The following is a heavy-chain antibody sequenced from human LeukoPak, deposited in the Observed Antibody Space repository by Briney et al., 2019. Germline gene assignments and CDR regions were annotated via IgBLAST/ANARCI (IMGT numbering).Heavy chain of an antibody. V-gene: IGHV1-3*01. Sequence: GASVKVSCKASGYTFTSYAMHWVRQAPGQRLEWMGWINAGNGDTIYSQKFQGRVTISRDTSASTAYTELSSLTSEDTAVYYCVGIKPSYYSSYGMDVWGQGTTVTVSS. D-gene: IGHD3-3*01. CDR2: INAGNGDT. CDR1: GYTFTSYA. J-gene: IGHJ6*02. CDR3: VGIKPSYYSSYGMDV.